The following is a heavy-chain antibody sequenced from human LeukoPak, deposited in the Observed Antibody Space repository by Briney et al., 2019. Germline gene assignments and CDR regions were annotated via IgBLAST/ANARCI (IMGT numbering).Heavy chain of an antibody. V-gene: IGHV3-7*01. CDR1: GSTSSRNF. Sequence: GGSLRLSCAVSGSTSSRNFMSWARQTPEKGLEWVANINQDGSEKNYVDSVKGRFTISRDNAKNSLLLQMNSLRAEDTAIYCCASGAGWESGYWGQGTLVTVSS. CDR2: INQDGSEK. D-gene: IGHD1-26*01. J-gene: IGHJ4*02. CDR3: ASGAGWESGY.